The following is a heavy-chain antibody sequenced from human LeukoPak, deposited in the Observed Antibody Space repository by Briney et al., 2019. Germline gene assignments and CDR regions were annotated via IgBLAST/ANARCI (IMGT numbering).Heavy chain of an antibody. Sequence: PVGSLRLSCAASGFTFHNYAIHWVRQAPGKGLEWVSLNSGDGITTYFADSVKGRFTISRDNSKSSLFLQMNSLRTEDTALYYCARDHVYGGADYWGQGTLVTDSS. V-gene: IGHV3-43*02. CDR3: ARDHVYGGADY. D-gene: IGHD5/OR15-5a*01. CDR1: GFTFHNYA. J-gene: IGHJ4*02. CDR2: NSGDGITT.